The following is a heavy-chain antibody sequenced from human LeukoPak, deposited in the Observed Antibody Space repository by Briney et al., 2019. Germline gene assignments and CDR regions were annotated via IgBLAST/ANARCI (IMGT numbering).Heavy chain of an antibody. CDR2: INPNRGGT. V-gene: IGHV1-2*02. CDR1: GYTFTGYY. J-gene: IGHJ5*02. CDR3: ARGGGALRRGYSYGNWFDP. D-gene: IGHD5-18*01. Sequence: ASVTVSCKASGYTFTGYYMHWVRQAPGQGLEWMGWINPNRGGTNYAQKLQGRVTMIRHTSISTAYMELSRLRSDDTAVYYCARGGGALRRGYSYGNWFDPWGQGTLVTVSS.